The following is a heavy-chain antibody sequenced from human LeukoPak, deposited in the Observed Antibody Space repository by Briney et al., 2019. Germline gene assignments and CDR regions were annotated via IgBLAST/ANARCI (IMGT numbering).Heavy chain of an antibody. V-gene: IGHV3-23*01. CDR1: GFTFSNYA. CDR3: ARANYILRYFDWLFTFEY. J-gene: IGHJ4*02. D-gene: IGHD3-9*01. CDR2: ISGGGGRT. Sequence: GGSLRLYGAGSGFTFSNYAMTWDRQAPGKGREWGSGISGGGGRTVYADYVKGRCSISRDHSKNTVFLQMDSVTVEHTAVYYCARANYILRYFDWLFTFEYWGQGSLVSVS.